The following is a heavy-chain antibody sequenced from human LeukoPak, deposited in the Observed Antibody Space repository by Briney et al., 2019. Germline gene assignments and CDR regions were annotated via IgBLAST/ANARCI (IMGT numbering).Heavy chain of an antibody. CDR2: FDPEDGET. J-gene: IGHJ4*02. CDR1: GYTLTELS. Sequence: ASVKVSCKVSGYTLTELSMHWVRQAPGKGLEWMGGFDPEDGETIYAQKFQGRVTMTEDTSTDTAYMELSSLRSEDTAVYYCATVGNYYGSGSYYQFDYWGQGTLVTVSS. D-gene: IGHD3-10*01. V-gene: IGHV1-24*01. CDR3: ATVGNYYGSGSYYQFDY.